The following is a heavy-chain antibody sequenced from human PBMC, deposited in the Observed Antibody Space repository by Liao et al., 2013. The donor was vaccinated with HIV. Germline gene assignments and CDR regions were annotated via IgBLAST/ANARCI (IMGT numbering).Heavy chain of an antibody. D-gene: IGHD7-27*01. Sequence: QVHLQESGPGLVKPSQTLSLTCTVSGGSISGGDYYWSWIRQPPGKGLEWIGYIYFSGSTSYNSSLKSRVTISVDTSKNQISLKVNSVTAADAAVYFCARDLDNWGEEAFDIWGQGTMVTVSS. CDR1: GGSISGGDYY. CDR2: IYFSGST. V-gene: IGHV4-31*03. J-gene: IGHJ3*02. CDR3: ARDLDNWGEEAFDI.